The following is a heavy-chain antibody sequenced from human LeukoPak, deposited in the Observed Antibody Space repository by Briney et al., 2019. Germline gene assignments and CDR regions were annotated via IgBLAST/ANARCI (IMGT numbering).Heavy chain of an antibody. D-gene: IGHD3-22*01. CDR2: ISADNGNT. Sequence: ASVKVSCKASGYSYTRHVISWVRQAPGQGLEWMGWISADNGNTNYAQKFQGRVTMTTDTSTSTVYMELRSLRPDDTAVYFCASEGNYYGIWGDLQHWGQGTLVTVSS. V-gene: IGHV1-18*01. J-gene: IGHJ1*01. CDR3: ASEGNYYGIWGDLQH. CDR1: GYSYTRHV.